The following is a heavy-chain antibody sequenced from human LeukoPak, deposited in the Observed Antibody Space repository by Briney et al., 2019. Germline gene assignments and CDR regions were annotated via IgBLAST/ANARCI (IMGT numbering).Heavy chain of an antibody. CDR3: ARDPSGTYYPRVSGALDI. CDR1: GFTFSSCS. V-gene: IGHV3-21*01. J-gene: IGHJ3*02. Sequence: GGSLRLSCAASGFTFSSCSMNWVRQAPVKGLEWVSSISSISSYIYYADSVKGRFTVSRDNAKNSLYLQMDSLRAEDTAVYYCARDPSGTYYPRVSGALDIWGQGTMVTVSS. D-gene: IGHD1-26*01. CDR2: ISSISSYI.